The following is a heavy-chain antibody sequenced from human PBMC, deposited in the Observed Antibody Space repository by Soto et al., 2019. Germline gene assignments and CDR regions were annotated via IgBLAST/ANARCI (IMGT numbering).Heavy chain of an antibody. D-gene: IGHD1-1*01. CDR2: IWYDGSNK. V-gene: IGHV3-33*01. J-gene: IGHJ4*02. CDR1: GFTFSSYG. CDR3: ARSFTTTRPYYFDY. Sequence: GGSLRLSCAASGFTFSSYGMHWVRQAPGKGLEWVAVIWYDGSNKYYGDSVKGRFTISRDNSKNTLYLQMNSLRAEDTAVYYCARSFTTTRPYYFDYWGQGTLVTVSS.